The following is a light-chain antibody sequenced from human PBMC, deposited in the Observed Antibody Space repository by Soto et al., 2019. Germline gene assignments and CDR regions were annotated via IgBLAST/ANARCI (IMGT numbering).Light chain of an antibody. CDR2: RNN. Sequence: QSVLTQPPSASGTPGQRVTISCSGSSFNIGSNYVYWYQQLPGTAPKLLIYRNNQRPSGVPDRFSGSKSGTSASLAISGLRSEDEADYYCAAWDDSLSGYVFGNGTKVTVL. J-gene: IGLJ1*01. V-gene: IGLV1-47*01. CDR3: AAWDDSLSGYV. CDR1: SFNIGSNY.